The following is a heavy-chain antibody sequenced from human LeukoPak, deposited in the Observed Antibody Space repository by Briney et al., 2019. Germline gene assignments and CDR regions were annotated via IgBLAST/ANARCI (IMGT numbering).Heavy chain of an antibody. Sequence: PSETLSLTCAAYGGSFSGYYRSWIRQPPGKGLEWIGEINHSGSTNYNPSLKSRVTISVDTSKNQFSLKLSSVTAADTAVYYCARGPPYSSSWYRYFQHWGQGTLVTVSS. D-gene: IGHD6-13*01. CDR2: INHSGST. V-gene: IGHV4-34*01. CDR1: GGSFSGYY. J-gene: IGHJ1*01. CDR3: ARGPPYSSSWYRYFQH.